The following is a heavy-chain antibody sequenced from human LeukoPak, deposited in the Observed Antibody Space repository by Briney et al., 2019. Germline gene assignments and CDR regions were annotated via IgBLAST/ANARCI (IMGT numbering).Heavy chain of an antibody. CDR1: GGSFSGYY. V-gene: IGHV4-34*01. CDR2: INHSGST. J-gene: IGHJ4*02. CDR3: ARTASSGTYGVGYFDY. D-gene: IGHD3-22*01. Sequence: SETLSLTCAVYGGSFSGYYWSWIRQPPGEGLEWIGEINHSGSTNYNPSLKSRVTISVDTSKNQFSLKLSSVTAADTAVYYCARTASSGTYGVGYFDYWGQGTLVTVSS.